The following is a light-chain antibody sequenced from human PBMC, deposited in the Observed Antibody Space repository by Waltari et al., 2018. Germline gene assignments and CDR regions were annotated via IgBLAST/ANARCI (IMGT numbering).Light chain of an antibody. CDR2: GAS. CDR3: QQYNNWTPWT. CDR1: QSVSSN. V-gene: IGKV3-15*01. Sequence: EIVMTQSPATLSVSPGERATLSCRASQSVSSNLAWYQKKPGQAPRLLIYGASTRATGIPARFSGSWSGTDFTLTISSMQAEDVAVYYCQQYNNWTPWTFGQGTKVEIK. J-gene: IGKJ1*01.